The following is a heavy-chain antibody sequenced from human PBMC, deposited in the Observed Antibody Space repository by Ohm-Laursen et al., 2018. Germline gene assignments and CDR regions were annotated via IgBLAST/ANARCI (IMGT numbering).Heavy chain of an antibody. D-gene: IGHD6-19*01. CDR2: IYSSGNT. Sequence: TLYLTCTVSGGSISSYYWSWIRQPAGKGLEWIGRIYSSGNTIYNPSLKSRVTMSVDTSKNQFSLKLNSVTAADTAVYYCARDGSGWYSHWGQGTLVTVSS. V-gene: IGHV4-4*07. CDR1: GGSISSYY. CDR3: ARDGSGWYSH. J-gene: IGHJ4*02.